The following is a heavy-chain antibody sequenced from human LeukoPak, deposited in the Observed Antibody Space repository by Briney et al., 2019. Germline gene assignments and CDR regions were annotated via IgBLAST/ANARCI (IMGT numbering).Heavy chain of an antibody. J-gene: IGHJ4*02. D-gene: IGHD6-19*01. CDR3: ARGEKQWLVRAPHFDY. CDR1: GFTFSSYW. Sequence: PGGSLRLSCAASGFTFSSYWMSWVRQAPGKGLEWVANIKQDGSEKYYVDSVKGGFTISRDNAKNSLYLQMNSLRAEDTAVYYCARGEKQWLVRAPHFDYWGQGTLVTVSS. V-gene: IGHV3-7*01. CDR2: IKQDGSEK.